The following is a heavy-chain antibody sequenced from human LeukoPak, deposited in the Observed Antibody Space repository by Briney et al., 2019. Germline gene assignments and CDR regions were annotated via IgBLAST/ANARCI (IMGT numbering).Heavy chain of an antibody. D-gene: IGHD3-16*01. CDR2: LFSGGDT. CDR1: GFTVSTNY. CDR3: ARGVGELDY. J-gene: IGHJ4*02. Sequence: TGGSLRLSCEASGFTVSTNYMSWVRQAPGKGLEWVSVLFSGGDTYYADSVEGRFTISRDNFKNTLYLQMNSLRAEDTAVYYCARGVGELDYWGQGTLVTVSS. V-gene: IGHV3-66*01.